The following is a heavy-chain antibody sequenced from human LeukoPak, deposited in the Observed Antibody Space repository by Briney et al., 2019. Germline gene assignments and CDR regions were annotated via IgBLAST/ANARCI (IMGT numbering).Heavy chain of an antibody. D-gene: IGHD6-19*01. V-gene: IGHV3-23*01. CDR2: ISSSGGNT. Sequence: GGSLRLSCAASGLTFSSYAMTWVRQGPGKGLEWVSTISSSGGNTYNADSVKGRFTISRDNSKNTLYLQMNSLRAEDTAVYYCARRAASSGYYFDQWGQGTLVTVSS. CDR3: ARRAASSGYYFDQ. J-gene: IGHJ4*02. CDR1: GLTFSSYA.